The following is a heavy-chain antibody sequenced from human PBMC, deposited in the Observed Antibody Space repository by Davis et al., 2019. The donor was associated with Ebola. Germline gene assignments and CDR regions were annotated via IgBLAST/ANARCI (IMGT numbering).Heavy chain of an antibody. Sequence: GESLKISCAAFGFTFRDHWMHWVRQAPGKGLVWVSRINIDGSTTKYADSVKGRFTISRDSDKNTLYLQMDSLRAEDTAVYYCARTGNYYDFWSGHYSPDYYGMDVWGQGTTVTVFS. J-gene: IGHJ6*02. CDR1: GFTFRDHW. CDR2: INIDGSTT. D-gene: IGHD3-3*01. CDR3: ARTGNYYDFWSGHYSPDYYGMDV. V-gene: IGHV3-74*01.